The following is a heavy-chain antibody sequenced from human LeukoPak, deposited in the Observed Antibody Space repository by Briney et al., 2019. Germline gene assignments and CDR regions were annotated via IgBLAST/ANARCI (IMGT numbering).Heavy chain of an antibody. CDR3: AKDLYYLNYYDSSGYALGTFDI. Sequence: PGGSLRLSCAASGFTFSSYSMNWVRQAPGKGLEWVAVISYDGSNKYYADSVKGRFTISRDNSKNTLYLQMNSLRAEDTAVYYCAKDLYYLNYYDSSGYALGTFDIWGQGTMVTVSS. V-gene: IGHV3-30*18. CDR2: ISYDGSNK. CDR1: GFTFSSYS. D-gene: IGHD3-22*01. J-gene: IGHJ3*02.